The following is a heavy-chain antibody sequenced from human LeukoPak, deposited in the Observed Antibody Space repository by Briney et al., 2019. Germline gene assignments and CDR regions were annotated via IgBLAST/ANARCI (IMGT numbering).Heavy chain of an antibody. CDR3: ARGGRHITNQFFYYGIDL. V-gene: IGHV3-21*04. CDR1: GFTFSGYS. CDR2: ISSSSSYI. J-gene: IGHJ6*02. D-gene: IGHD3-3*01. Sequence: MAGGSLRLSCAASGFTFSGYSMNWVRQAPGKGLEWVSSISSSSSYISYSDSFKGRFTISRDNAKNSVYLQMNSLRAEDAALYHCARGGRHITNQFFYYGIDLWSQGTTVTVSS.